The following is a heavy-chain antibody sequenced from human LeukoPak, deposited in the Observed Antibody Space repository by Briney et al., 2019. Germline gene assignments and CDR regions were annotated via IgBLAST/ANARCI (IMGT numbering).Heavy chain of an antibody. Sequence: GGSLRLSCTVSGFTVSSNSMSWVRQAPGKGLEWVSFIYSGTTHYSDSVKGRFTVSRDNSKNTLYLQMNSLRAEDTAVYYCARRAGAYSHPYDYWGQGTLVTVSS. J-gene: IGHJ4*02. V-gene: IGHV3-53*01. CDR2: IYSGTT. CDR1: GFTVSSNS. D-gene: IGHD4/OR15-4a*01. CDR3: ARRAGAYSHPYDY.